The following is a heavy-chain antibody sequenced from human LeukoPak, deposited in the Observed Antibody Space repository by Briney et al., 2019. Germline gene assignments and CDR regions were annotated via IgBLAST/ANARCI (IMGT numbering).Heavy chain of an antibody. CDR1: GFTFSSYA. J-gene: IGHJ4*02. CDR2: ISGSGGST. V-gene: IGHV3-23*01. D-gene: IGHD3-10*01. Sequence: GGSLRLSCAASGFTFSSYAMSWVRQAPGKGLEWVSAISGSGGSTYYADSVKGRFTISRDNSKNTLYLQMNSLRAEDTAVYYCARTIPPYYYGSGSYSYNDYWGQGTLVTVSS. CDR3: ARTIPPYYYGSGSYSYNDY.